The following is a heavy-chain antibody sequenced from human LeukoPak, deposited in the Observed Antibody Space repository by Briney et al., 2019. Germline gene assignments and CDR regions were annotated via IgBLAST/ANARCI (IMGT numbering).Heavy chain of an antibody. CDR1: GGSFSGYY. D-gene: IGHD4-17*01. CDR3: ARSATVTTGYFDY. V-gene: IGHV4-34*01. CDR2: INHSGST. Sequence: SETLSLTCAVYGGSFSGYYWSWIRQPPGKGLEWIGEINHSGSTNYNPSLKSRVIISEDTSKNQFSLKLSSVTAAETAVYYCARSATVTTGYFDYWGQGALVTVSS. J-gene: IGHJ4*02.